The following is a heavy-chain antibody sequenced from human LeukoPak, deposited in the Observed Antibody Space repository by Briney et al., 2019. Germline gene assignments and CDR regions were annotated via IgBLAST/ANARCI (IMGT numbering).Heavy chain of an antibody. CDR3: ARASFSGTYYREDY. CDR1: GYTFTSYY. V-gene: IGHV1-46*01. D-gene: IGHD1-26*01. CDR2: INPSGGST. J-gene: IGHJ4*02. Sequence: GASVKVSCKASGYTFTSYYMHWVRQAPGQGFEWMGIINPSGGSTSYAQKFQGRVSMTRDASTNTVYMELSSLRSEDTAVYYCARASFSGTYYREDYWGQGTLVTVSS.